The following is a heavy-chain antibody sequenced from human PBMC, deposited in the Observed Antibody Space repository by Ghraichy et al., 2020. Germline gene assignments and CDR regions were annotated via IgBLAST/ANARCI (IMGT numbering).Heavy chain of an antibody. Sequence: SETLSLTCAVYGGSFSGYYWSWIRQPPGKGLEWIGEINHSGSTNYNPSLKSRVTISVDTSKNQFSLKLSSVTAADTAVYYCARGGYDFWSGYLRNWFDPWGQGTLVTVSS. D-gene: IGHD3-3*01. CDR1: GGSFSGYY. CDR2: INHSGST. J-gene: IGHJ5*02. V-gene: IGHV4-34*01. CDR3: ARGGYDFWSGYLRNWFDP.